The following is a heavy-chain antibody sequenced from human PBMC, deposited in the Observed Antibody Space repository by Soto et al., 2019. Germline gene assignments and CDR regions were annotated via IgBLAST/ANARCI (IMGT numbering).Heavy chain of an antibody. J-gene: IGHJ4*02. CDR2: IYYSGST. CDR3: AREIRFLEWYLDY. Sequence: PSETLSLTCAVSGGSISSSNWWSWIRQPPGKGLEWIGYIYYSGSTYYNPSLKSRVTISVDTSKNQFSLKLSSVTAADTAVYYCAREIRFLEWYLDYWGQGTLVTVSA. V-gene: IGHV4-30-4*01. D-gene: IGHD3-3*01. CDR1: GGSISSSNW.